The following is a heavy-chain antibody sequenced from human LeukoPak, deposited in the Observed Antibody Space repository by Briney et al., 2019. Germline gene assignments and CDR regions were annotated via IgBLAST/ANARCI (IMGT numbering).Heavy chain of an antibody. J-gene: IGHJ3*02. CDR3: LRYRSSCRSPYAFDI. CDR2: INHSGST. D-gene: IGHD6-13*01. Sequence: PSETLTLTCAVSGGSFSGYYWSWIRQPPGKGLEWIGEINHSGSTNYNASPKSRVTISVDTSTNHFPLMLSTVPAAESAVFFCLRYRSSCRSPYAFDIWGQGTMVTVSS. CDR1: GGSFSGYY. V-gene: IGHV4-34*01.